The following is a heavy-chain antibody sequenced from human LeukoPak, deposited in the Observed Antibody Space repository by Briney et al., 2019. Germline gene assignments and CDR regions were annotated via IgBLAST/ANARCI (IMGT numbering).Heavy chain of an antibody. Sequence: GGSLRLSCAASGFTFSSYGMHWVRQAPGKGLEWVAVISYDGSNKYYADSVKGRFTISRDNSKNTLYLQMNSLRAEDTAVYYCAKGGLILFDYWGQGTLVTVSS. D-gene: IGHD3-16*01. V-gene: IGHV3-30*18. CDR2: ISYDGSNK. J-gene: IGHJ4*02. CDR3: AKGGLILFDY. CDR1: GFTFSSYG.